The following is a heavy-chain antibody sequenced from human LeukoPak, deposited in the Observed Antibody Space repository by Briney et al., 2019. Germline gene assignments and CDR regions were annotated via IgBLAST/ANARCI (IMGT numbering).Heavy chain of an antibody. CDR3: ARDIITMVRGVTSYYYYGMDV. Sequence: GGSLRLSCAASGFTFSSYGMHWVRQAPGKGLEWVAVISYDGSNKYYADSVKGRFTISRDNSKNTLYLQMNSLRAEDTAVYYCARDIITMVRGVTSYYYYGMDVWGQGTTVTVPS. J-gene: IGHJ6*02. CDR2: ISYDGSNK. V-gene: IGHV3-30*03. D-gene: IGHD3-10*01. CDR1: GFTFSSYG.